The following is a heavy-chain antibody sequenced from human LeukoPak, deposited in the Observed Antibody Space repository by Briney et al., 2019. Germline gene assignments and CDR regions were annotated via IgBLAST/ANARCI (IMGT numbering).Heavy chain of an antibody. CDR2: INAGNGNT. J-gene: IGHJ4*02. CDR1: GYSFTSYA. Sequence: ASVKVSCKASGYSFTSYAMHWVRQAPGQRLEWMGWINAGNGNTKYSQKFQGRVTITWDTSASTAYMELSSLRSEDTAVYYCARDQGGLAGGFDYWGQGTLVTVSS. CDR3: ARDQGGLAGGFDY. V-gene: IGHV1-3*01. D-gene: IGHD3-10*01.